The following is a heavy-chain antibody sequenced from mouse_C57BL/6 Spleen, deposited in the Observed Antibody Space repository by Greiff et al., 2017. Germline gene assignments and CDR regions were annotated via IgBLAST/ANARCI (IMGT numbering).Heavy chain of an antibody. CDR3: AITTVVATWYAMDY. CDR2: IWTGGGT. D-gene: IGHD1-1*01. V-gene: IGHV2-9-1*01. CDR1: GFSLTSYA. Sequence: VQLQQSGPGLVAPSQSLSITCTVSGFSLTSYAISWVRQPPGKGLEWLGVIWTGGGTNYNSALKSRMSISKDNSKSQVFLKMNSLQTDDTARYYCAITTVVATWYAMDYWGQGTSVTVSS. J-gene: IGHJ4*01.